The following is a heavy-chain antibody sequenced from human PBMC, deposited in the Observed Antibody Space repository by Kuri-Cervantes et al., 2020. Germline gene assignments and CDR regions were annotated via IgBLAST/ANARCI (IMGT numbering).Heavy chain of an antibody. CDR3: ARGTLYGDPHYYYYMDV. D-gene: IGHD4-17*01. V-gene: IGHV4-34*01. CDR1: GGSFSGYY. J-gene: IGHJ6*03. CDR2: INHSGST. Sequence: SQTLSLTCAVYGGSFSGYYWSWIRQPPGKELEWIGEINHSGSTNYNPSLKSRVTISVDTSRNQFSLKLSSVTAADTAVYYCARGTLYGDPHYYYYMDVWGKGTTVTVSS.